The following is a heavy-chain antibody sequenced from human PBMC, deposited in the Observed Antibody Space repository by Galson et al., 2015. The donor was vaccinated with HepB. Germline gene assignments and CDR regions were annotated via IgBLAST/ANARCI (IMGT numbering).Heavy chain of an antibody. J-gene: IGHJ6*02. CDR2: ISRSTLDI. D-gene: IGHD2-2*01. CDR1: GFTFSSYS. CDR3: ARDPRTAYYYYGMDV. V-gene: IGHV3-48*01. Sequence: SLRLSCAASGFTFSSYSMNWVRQAPGKGLECVSYISRSTLDIYYADSVKGRFTISRDNAKNSLYLQMNSLRAEDTAIYYCARDPRTAYYYYGMDVWGQGTTVTVS.